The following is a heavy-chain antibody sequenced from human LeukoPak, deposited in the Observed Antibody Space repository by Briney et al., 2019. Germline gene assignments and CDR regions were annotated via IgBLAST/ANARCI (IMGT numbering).Heavy chain of an antibody. CDR1: GYTFTSYG. V-gene: IGHV1-18*01. D-gene: IGHD2-15*01. CDR2: ISAYNGNT. J-gene: IGHJ3*02. CDR3: ARLIVVPSPNAFDI. Sequence: ASVKVSCKASGYTFTSYGISWARQAPGQGLEWMGWISAYNGNTNYAQKLQGRVTMTTDTSASTAYMELRSLRSDDTAVYYCARLIVVPSPNAFDIWGQGTMVTVSS.